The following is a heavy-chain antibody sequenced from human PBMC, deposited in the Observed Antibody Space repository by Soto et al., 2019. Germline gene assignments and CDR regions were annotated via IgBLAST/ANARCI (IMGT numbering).Heavy chain of an antibody. CDR3: ARWSQLEPRFDY. CDR1: GGSISSGGYY. J-gene: IGHJ4*02. Sequence: PSETLSLTCTVSGGSISSGGYYWSWIRQHPGKGLEWIGYIYYSGSTYYNPSLKSRVTISVDTSKNQFSLKLSSVTAADTAVYYCARWSQLEPRFDYWGQGTLVTVS. V-gene: IGHV4-31*03. CDR2: IYYSGST. D-gene: IGHD1-1*01.